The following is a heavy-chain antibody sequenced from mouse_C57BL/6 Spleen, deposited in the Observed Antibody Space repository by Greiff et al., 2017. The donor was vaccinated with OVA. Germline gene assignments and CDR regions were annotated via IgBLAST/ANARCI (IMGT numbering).Heavy chain of an antibody. Sequence: EVQLQQSGAELVRPGASVKLSCTASGFNIKDDYMHWVKQRPEQGLEWIGWLDPENGDTEYASKFQGKATITADTSSHTAYLPLSSLTSEDNAVYYCTTGITAVVKGDWGQGTLVTVSA. J-gene: IGHJ3*01. CDR2: LDPENGDT. D-gene: IGHD1-1*01. CDR3: TTGITAVVKGD. CDR1: GFNIKDDY. V-gene: IGHV14-4*01.